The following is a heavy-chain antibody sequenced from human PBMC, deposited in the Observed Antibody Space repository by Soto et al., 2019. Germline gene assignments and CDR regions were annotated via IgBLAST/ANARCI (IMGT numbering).Heavy chain of an antibody. D-gene: IGHD6-6*01. CDR1: GGSFSGYY. J-gene: IGHJ4*02. CDR2: INHSGST. V-gene: IGHV4-34*01. CDR3: AREGAYRAARRIDY. Sequence: QVQLQQWGAGLLKPSEILSLTCAVYGGSFSGYYWSWIRQPPGKGLEWIGEINHSGSTNYNPSLKSRVTISVDTSKNQFSLKLSSVTAADTAVYYCAREGAYRAARRIDYWGQGTLVTVSS.